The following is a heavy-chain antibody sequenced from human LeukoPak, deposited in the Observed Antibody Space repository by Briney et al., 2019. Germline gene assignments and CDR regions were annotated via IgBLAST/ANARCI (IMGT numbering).Heavy chain of an antibody. V-gene: IGHV4-30-4*01. CDR2: IYYSGST. J-gene: IGHJ6*02. CDR3: ARGDRNYYYYGMDV. Sequence: SETLSLTCTVSGGSISSGDYYWSWIRQPPGKGLEWIGYIYYSGSTYYNPSLKSRVTISVDTSENQFSLKLSSVTAADTAVYYCARGDRNYYYYGMDVWGQGTTVTVSS. CDR1: GGSISSGDYY.